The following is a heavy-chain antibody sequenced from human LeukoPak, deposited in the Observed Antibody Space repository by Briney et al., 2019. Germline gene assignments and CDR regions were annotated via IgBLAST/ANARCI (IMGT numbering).Heavy chain of an antibody. V-gene: IGHV1-46*01. CDR1: GYTFTSYY. CDR2: INPSGGST. CDR3: ARERTVTTSSHGMDV. Sequence: ASVKVSCKASGYTFTSYYMHWVRQAPGQGLEWMGIINPSGGSTSYAQKFRGRVTMTRDTSTSTVYMELSSLRSEDTAVYYCARERTVTTSSHGMDVWGQGTTVTVSS. D-gene: IGHD4-17*01. J-gene: IGHJ6*02.